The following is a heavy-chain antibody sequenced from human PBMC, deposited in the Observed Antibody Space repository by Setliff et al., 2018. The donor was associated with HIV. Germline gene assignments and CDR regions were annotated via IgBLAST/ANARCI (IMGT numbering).Heavy chain of an antibody. CDR2: INRFGIT. D-gene: IGHD2-15*01. V-gene: IGHV4-34*01. CDR3: ARGGYCNSDNCDRGRNFDY. J-gene: IGHJ4*02. Sequence: SETLSLTCAVYSGSLTGYYWTWIRQPPGKGLEWIGEINRFGITNYNPSLKSRLTLSVDTSENQFSLNVNSVTAADTAVYYCARGGYCNSDNCDRGRNFDYWSQGMLVTVSS. CDR1: SGSLTGYY.